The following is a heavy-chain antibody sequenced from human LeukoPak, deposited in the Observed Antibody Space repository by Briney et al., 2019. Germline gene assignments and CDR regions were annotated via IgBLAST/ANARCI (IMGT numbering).Heavy chain of an antibody. CDR3: ARRGLYGSSPFDP. V-gene: IGHV4-39*01. J-gene: IGHJ5*02. CDR1: GGSFSSSTYF. CDR2: IYYSGTT. D-gene: IGHD2-2*01. Sequence: SETLSLTCTVSGGSFSSSTYFWGWLRQPPGTGREWLGIIYYSGTTYYNPSLKSRVTISVDTSKNQFSLKLSAVTAADTAVYYCARRGLYGSSPFDPWGQGTLVTVSS.